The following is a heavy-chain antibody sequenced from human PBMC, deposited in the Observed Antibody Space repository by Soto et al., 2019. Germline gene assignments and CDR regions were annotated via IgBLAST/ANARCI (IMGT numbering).Heavy chain of an antibody. D-gene: IGHD5-12*01. J-gene: IGHJ6*02. Sequence: QVQLVQSGAEVKKPGASVKVSCKASGYTFTRSGISWVRQAPGQGPEWMGWISSYNGDTNYAQTFQGRVTRTTDTSTSTAYMELRSLRSDDTAVYYCAREGVARYYYYGMDVWGQGTPVTVSS. CDR3: AREGVARYYYYGMDV. V-gene: IGHV1-18*01. CDR2: ISSYNGDT. CDR1: GYTFTRSG.